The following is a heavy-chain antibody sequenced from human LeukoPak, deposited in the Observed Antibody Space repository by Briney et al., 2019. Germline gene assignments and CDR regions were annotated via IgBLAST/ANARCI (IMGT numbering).Heavy chain of an antibody. CDR3: ASERVVGDYYYYMDV. Sequence: SETLSLACTVSGGSISSSSYYWGWIRQPPGKGLEWIGSIYYSGSTYYNPSLKSRVTISVDTSKNQFSLKLSSVTAADTAVYYCASERVVGDYYYYMDVWGKGTTVTVSS. V-gene: IGHV4-39*01. D-gene: IGHD3-3*01. CDR2: IYYSGST. J-gene: IGHJ6*03. CDR1: GGSISSSSYY.